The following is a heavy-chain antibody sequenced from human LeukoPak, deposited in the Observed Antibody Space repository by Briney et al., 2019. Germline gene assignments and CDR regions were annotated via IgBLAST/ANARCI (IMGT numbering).Heavy chain of an antibody. J-gene: IGHJ6*03. CDR3: TTDGLDIVVVPAAIGPYYYMDV. Sequence: GGSLRLSCAASGFTFSNAWMSWVRQAPGKGLEWVGRIKSKTDGWTTDYAAPVKGRFTISRDDSKNTLYLQMNSLKTEDTAVYYCTTDGLDIVVVPAAIGPYYYMDVWGKGTTVTVSS. D-gene: IGHD2-2*01. V-gene: IGHV3-15*01. CDR1: GFTFSNAW. CDR2: IKSKTDGWTT.